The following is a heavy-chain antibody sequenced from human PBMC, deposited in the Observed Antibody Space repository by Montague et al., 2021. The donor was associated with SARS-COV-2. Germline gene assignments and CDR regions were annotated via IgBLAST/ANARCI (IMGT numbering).Heavy chain of an antibody. CDR2: ISSNGKT. V-gene: IGHV4-4*09. CDR1: GGSINDHY. D-gene: IGHD3-22*01. Sequence: SETLSLTCTVSGGSINDHYRSWIRQSSGKGLEWIGYISSNGKTNYNPFLKSRVTLSADASRNEFSLKLDSVTAADTAVYFCARRGYYDSAGYHWHLDLWGRGMLVTVSS. CDR3: ARRGYYDSAGYHWHLDL. J-gene: IGHJ2*01.